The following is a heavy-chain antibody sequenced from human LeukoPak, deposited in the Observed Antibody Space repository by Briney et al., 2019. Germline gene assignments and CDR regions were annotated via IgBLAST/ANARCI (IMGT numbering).Heavy chain of an antibody. J-gene: IGHJ5*02. CDR3: ARDLEAYGDYKAYVNWFDP. Sequence: SVKVSCKASGGTFSSYAINWVRQAPGQGLEWMGGIIPIFGTANYAQKFQGRVTITTDESTSTAYMELSSLRSEDTAVYYCARDLEAYGDYKAYVNWFDPWGQGTLVTVSS. D-gene: IGHD4-17*01. CDR2: IIPIFGTA. CDR1: GGTFSSYA. V-gene: IGHV1-69*05.